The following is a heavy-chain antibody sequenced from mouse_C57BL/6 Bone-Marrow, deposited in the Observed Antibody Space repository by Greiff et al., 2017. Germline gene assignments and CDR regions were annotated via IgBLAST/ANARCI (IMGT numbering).Heavy chain of an antibody. Sequence: EVKLMESGGGLVQPGGSLKLSCAASGFTFSDYGMAWVRQAPRQGPEWVAFISNLAYSIYYADTVTGRFTISRENAKNTLYLEMSRLRSEDTAMYYCARQGFYYGSPYAMDYWGQGTSVTVSS. CDR1: GFTFSDYG. CDR3: ARQGFYYGSPYAMDY. J-gene: IGHJ4*01. V-gene: IGHV5-15*01. D-gene: IGHD1-1*01. CDR2: ISNLAYSI.